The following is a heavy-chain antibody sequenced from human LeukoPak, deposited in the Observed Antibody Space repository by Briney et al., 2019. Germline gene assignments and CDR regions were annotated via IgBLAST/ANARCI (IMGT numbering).Heavy chain of an antibody. Sequence: PGGSLRLPCAASEFSFSAYWMSWVRQAPGKGLEWVANIKQDGSEKFYVDSVKGRFTISRDNAKNSVYLQMNSLRAEDTAVYYCARESYYDSSGYYFAFDIWGQGTMVTVSS. CDR1: EFSFSAYW. CDR2: IKQDGSEK. V-gene: IGHV3-7*05. D-gene: IGHD3-22*01. CDR3: ARESYYDSSGYYFAFDI. J-gene: IGHJ3*02.